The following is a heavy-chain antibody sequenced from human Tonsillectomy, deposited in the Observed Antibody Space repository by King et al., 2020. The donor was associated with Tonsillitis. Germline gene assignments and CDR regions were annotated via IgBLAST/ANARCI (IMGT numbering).Heavy chain of an antibody. V-gene: IGHV3-53*01. Sequence: VQLVESGGGLIQPGGSLRLSCAASGFTVSSNYMSWVRQAPGKGLEWVSVIYSGGSTFYADSVKGRFTISRDNSKNTLFLQMNSLRAEDTAVYYCAIGWGIMGATDFDYWGQGTLVTVSS. CDR1: GFTVSSNY. CDR3: AIGWGIMGATDFDY. D-gene: IGHD1-26*01. CDR2: IYSGGST. J-gene: IGHJ4*02.